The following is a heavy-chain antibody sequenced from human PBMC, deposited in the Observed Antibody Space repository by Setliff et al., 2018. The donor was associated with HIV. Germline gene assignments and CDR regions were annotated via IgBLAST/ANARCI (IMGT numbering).Heavy chain of an antibody. D-gene: IGHD1-26*01. CDR2: INHSGST. J-gene: IGHJ6*03. CDR3: ARGARLLAAYSDRWDYFYMAV. Sequence: SETLSLTCTVSAGSIRSSTYYWAWIRQPPGKGLEWIGEINHSGSTHYNPSLKSRFIISVDTSKNQFSLKVNSMTAADTAVYYCARGARLLAAYSDRWDYFYMAVWGKGTTVTVSS. V-gene: IGHV4-39*07. CDR1: AGSIRSSTYY.